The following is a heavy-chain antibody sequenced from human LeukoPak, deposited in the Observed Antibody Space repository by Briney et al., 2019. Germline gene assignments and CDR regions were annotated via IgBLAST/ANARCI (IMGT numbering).Heavy chain of an antibody. CDR3: ARDEVTTRPFDF. D-gene: IGHD4-17*01. CDR1: GFTFNSYG. V-gene: IGHV3-48*04. Sequence: PGGTLRLSCAASGFTFNSYGMSWVRQAPGKGLEWVSYISSSGSTRYYADSVKGRFTLSRDNAKNSLYLQMNSLRAEDTAVYYCARDEVTTRPFDFWGQGALVTVSS. CDR2: ISSSGSTR. J-gene: IGHJ4*02.